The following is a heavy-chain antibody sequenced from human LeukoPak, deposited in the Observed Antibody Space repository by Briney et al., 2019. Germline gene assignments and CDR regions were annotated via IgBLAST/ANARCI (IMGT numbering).Heavy chain of an antibody. CDR1: GFTFSSYA. J-gene: IGHJ4*02. CDR3: AKDLWDIVVVPAAVHY. V-gene: IGHV3-23*01. D-gene: IGHD2-2*01. CDR2: ISGSGGST. Sequence: GGSLRLSCAASGFTFSSYAMSWVRQAPGKGLEWVSAISGSGGSTYYADSVKGRFTISRDNSKNTLYLQMNSLRAEDTAVYYCAKDLWDIVVVPAAVHYWGQGTLVTVSS.